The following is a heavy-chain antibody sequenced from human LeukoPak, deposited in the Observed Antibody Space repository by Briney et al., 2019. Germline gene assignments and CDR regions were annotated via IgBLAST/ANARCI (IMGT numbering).Heavy chain of an antibody. Sequence: ASVKVSCKASGYTFTGYYMHWVRQAPGQGLEWMGWINPNSGGTNYAQKFQGRVTMTRDTSISTAYMELSRLRSDDTAVYYCARDREVAARHGGFDPWGQGTLVTVSS. J-gene: IGHJ5*02. CDR1: GYTFTGYY. CDR2: INPNSGGT. CDR3: ARDREVAARHGGFDP. D-gene: IGHD6-6*01. V-gene: IGHV1-2*02.